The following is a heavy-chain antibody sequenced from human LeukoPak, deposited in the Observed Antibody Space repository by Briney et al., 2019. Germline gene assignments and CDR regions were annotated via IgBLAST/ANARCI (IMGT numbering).Heavy chain of an antibody. Sequence: SETLSLTCTVSGGSISSYYWSWIRQPPGKGLEWIGYIYYSGSTNYNPSLKSRVTISVDTSKNQFSLKLSSVTAADTAVYYCARGSGRGGYAFDIWGQGTMVTVSS. CDR3: ARGSGRGGYAFDI. D-gene: IGHD3-10*01. J-gene: IGHJ3*02. V-gene: IGHV4-59*01. CDR2: IYYSGST. CDR1: GGSISSYY.